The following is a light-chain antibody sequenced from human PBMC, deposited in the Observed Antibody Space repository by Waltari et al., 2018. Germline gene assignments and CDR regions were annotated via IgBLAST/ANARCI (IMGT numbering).Light chain of an antibody. CDR3: CSYAGRV. J-gene: IGLJ2*01. Sequence: QSALTQPASVSGSPGQSITISCTGTSSDVGSYNLVSWYQQHPGKAPKLMIYEGSKRPSGVSNRFSGSKSGNTASLTICGLQAEDEADYYCCSYAGRVFGGGTKLTVL. CDR1: SSDVGSYNL. V-gene: IGLV2-23*01. CDR2: EGS.